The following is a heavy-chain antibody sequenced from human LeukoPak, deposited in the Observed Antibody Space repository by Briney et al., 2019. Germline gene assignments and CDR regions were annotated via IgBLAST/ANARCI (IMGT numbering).Heavy chain of an antibody. CDR3: ATALRRLKDYDFWSGYMVGWFDP. Sequence: ASVKVSCKVSGYTLTELSMHWVRQAPGKGVEWMGGFDPEDGETIYAQKFQGRVTMTEDTSTDTAYMELSSLRSEDTAVYYCATALRRLKDYDFWSGYMVGWFDPWGQGTLVTVSS. J-gene: IGHJ5*02. V-gene: IGHV1-24*01. D-gene: IGHD3-3*01. CDR2: FDPEDGET. CDR1: GYTLTELS.